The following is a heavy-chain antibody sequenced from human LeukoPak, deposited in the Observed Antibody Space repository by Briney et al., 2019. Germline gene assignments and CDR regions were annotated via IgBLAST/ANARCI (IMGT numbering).Heavy chain of an antibody. CDR1: GFTVSSNY. V-gene: IGHV3-53*01. Sequence: GGSLRLSCAASGFTVSSNYMSWVRQAPGKGLEWVSVIYSGGSTYYADSVKGRFTISRDNSKNTLYLQMNSLRAEDTAVYYCARARGYCSSTSCSTNWFDPWGQGTLATVSS. CDR3: ARARGYCSSTSCSTNWFDP. D-gene: IGHD2-2*01. CDR2: IYSGGST. J-gene: IGHJ5*02.